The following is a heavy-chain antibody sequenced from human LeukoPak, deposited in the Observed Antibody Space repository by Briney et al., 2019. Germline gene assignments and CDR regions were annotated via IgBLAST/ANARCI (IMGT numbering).Heavy chain of an antibody. D-gene: IGHD3-10*01. J-gene: IGHJ3*02. CDR3: ARGSNYYGSGNAFDI. CDR1: GFTFSSYS. CDR2: ISSSSSTI. V-gene: IGHV3-48*04. Sequence: GGSLRLSCAASGFTFSSYSMNWVRQAPGKGLEWVSYISSSSSTIYYADSVKGRFTISRDNAKNSLYLQMNSLRAGDTAVYYCARGSNYYGSGNAFDIWGQGTMVTVSS.